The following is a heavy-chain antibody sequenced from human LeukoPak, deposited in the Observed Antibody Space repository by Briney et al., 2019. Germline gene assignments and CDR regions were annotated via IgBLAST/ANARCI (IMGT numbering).Heavy chain of an antibody. CDR1: GGSISSSSYY. V-gene: IGHV4-39*01. Sequence: TSETLSLTFTVSGGSISSSSYYWGWIRQPPGKGLEWIGSFYYSGSTYYNPSLKSRVTMSGDTSENQFSLKLSSVTAADTAVYYCARLHGAPDYWGQGTLVTVSS. CDR3: ARLHGAPDY. CDR2: FYYSGST. J-gene: IGHJ4*02. D-gene: IGHD3-10*01.